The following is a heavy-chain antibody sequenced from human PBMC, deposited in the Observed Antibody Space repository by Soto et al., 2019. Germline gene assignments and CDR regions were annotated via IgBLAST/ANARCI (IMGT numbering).Heavy chain of an antibody. J-gene: IGHJ6*02. D-gene: IGHD2-21*02. Sequence: EVQLVESGGGLVQPGRSLRLSCAASGFMFDNYAMHWVRQAPGKGLEWVSGISWNSGTIGYADSVKGRITISRDNAKNSLYLQMNSLRAEDTALYYCAKSTRGTANCMEVWGQGTTVTVSS. V-gene: IGHV3-9*01. CDR3: AKSTRGTANCMEV. CDR2: ISWNSGTI. CDR1: GFMFDNYA.